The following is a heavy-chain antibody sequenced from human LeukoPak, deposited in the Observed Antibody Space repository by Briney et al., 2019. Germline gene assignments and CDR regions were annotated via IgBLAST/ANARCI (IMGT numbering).Heavy chain of an antibody. Sequence: SETLSLTCAVYGGSFSGYYWSWIRQPPGRGLEWIGEINHSGSTNYNPSLKSRVTISVDTSKNQFSLKLSSVTAADTAVYYCASAGPLWFGELSWGQGTLVTVSS. D-gene: IGHD3-10*01. CDR2: INHSGST. CDR3: ASAGPLWFGELS. J-gene: IGHJ4*02. V-gene: IGHV4-34*01. CDR1: GGSFSGYY.